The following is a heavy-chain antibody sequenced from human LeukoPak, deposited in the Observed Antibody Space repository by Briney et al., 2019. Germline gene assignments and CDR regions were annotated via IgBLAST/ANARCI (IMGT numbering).Heavy chain of an antibody. Sequence: SETLSLTCTVSGGSISSYYWSWIRQPPGKGLEWIGYIYDSGSTNYNPSLKSRVTISVDTSKNQSSLKLSSVTAADTAVYYCARVGGTNYYYYGMDVWGQGTTVTVSS. D-gene: IGHD2-2*01. V-gene: IGHV4-59*01. CDR2: IYDSGST. CDR1: GGSISSYY. J-gene: IGHJ6*02. CDR3: ARVGGTNYYYYGMDV.